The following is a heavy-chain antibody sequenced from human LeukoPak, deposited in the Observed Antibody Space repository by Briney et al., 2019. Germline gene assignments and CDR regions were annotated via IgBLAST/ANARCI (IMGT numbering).Heavy chain of an antibody. J-gene: IGHJ5*02. D-gene: IGHD5-18*01. CDR3: AHRANILDTAMENWFDP. Sequence: ESGPTLVNPTQTLTLTCTFSGFSLSTSGVGVGWIRQPPGKALEWLALIYWDNDKRYSPSLKSRLTITKDTSKNQVVLTMTNMDPVDTATYYCAHRANILDTAMENWFDPWGQGTLVTVSS. V-gene: IGHV2-5*02. CDR2: IYWDNDK. CDR1: GFSLSTSGVG.